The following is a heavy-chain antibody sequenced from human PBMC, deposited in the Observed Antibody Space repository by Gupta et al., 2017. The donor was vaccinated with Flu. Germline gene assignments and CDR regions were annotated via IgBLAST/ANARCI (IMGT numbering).Heavy chain of an antibody. D-gene: IGHD3-10*01. J-gene: IGHJ1*01. CDR2: INHSGST. Sequence: SGYYWSWIRQPPGKGLEWIGEINHSGSTNYNPSLKSRVTISVDTSKNQFSLKLSSVTAADTAVYYCARDRGRYGENGFQHWGQGTLVTVSS. V-gene: IGHV4-34*01. CDR3: ARDRGRYGENGFQH. CDR1: SGYY.